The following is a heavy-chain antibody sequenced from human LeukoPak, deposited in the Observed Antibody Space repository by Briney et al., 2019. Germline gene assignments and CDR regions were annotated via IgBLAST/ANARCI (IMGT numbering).Heavy chain of an antibody. Sequence: ASVKVSCKASGYTFTSYAMHWVRQAPGQGLEWMGWINPDSGGTNYAQKFQGRVTMTRDTSISTAYMELSRLRSDDTAVYYCARVTEGSSWYPLYYYYYMDVWGKGTTVTVSS. CDR2: INPDSGGT. CDR1: GYTFTSYA. D-gene: IGHD6-13*01. CDR3: ARVTEGSSWYPLYYYYYMDV. V-gene: IGHV1-2*02. J-gene: IGHJ6*03.